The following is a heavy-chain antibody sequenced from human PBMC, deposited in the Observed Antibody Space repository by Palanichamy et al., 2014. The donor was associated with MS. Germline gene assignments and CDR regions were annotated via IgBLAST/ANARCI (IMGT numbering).Heavy chain of an antibody. CDR3: ARGHTYYGGNSGYLDY. CDR2: INHSGST. CDR1: GGSFSGYY. J-gene: IGHJ4*02. Sequence: QVQLQQWGAGLLKPSETLSLTCAVYGGSFSGYYWSWIRQPPGKGLEWIGEINHSGSTNYNPSLKSRVTISVDTSRNQFSLKLSSVTAADTAVYYCARGHTYYGGNSGYLDYWGQGTLVTASS. V-gene: IGHV4-34*01. D-gene: IGHD4-23*01.